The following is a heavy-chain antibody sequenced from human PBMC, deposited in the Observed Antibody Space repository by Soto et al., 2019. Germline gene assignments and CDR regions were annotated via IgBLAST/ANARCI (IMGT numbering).Heavy chain of an antibody. CDR1: GFTFSSYG. D-gene: IGHD3-22*01. Sequence: GGSLRLSCAASGFTFSSYGMHWVRQAPGKGLEWVAVISYDGRNKYYGDSVKGRFTISRDNSKNTLYLQMNSLRAEDSAVYYCAKDKAPSPITMILVLFPPWFDPWGQGTLVTVSS. CDR2: ISYDGRNK. J-gene: IGHJ5*02. V-gene: IGHV3-30*18. CDR3: AKDKAPSPITMILVLFPPWFDP.